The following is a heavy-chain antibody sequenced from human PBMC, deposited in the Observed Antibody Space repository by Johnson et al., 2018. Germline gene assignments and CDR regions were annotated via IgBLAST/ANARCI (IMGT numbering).Heavy chain of an antibody. CDR1: RFTFSNYW. Sequence: VQLQESGGGLVQPGGSLRLCCAASRFTFSNYWMHWVRQAPGKGLVWVSRINTAGSSTRYADSVKGRFTISRDNAKNTLYLQMNSLRAEDTAGYYCASGGVFFGELFPQYWGQGTLVTVSS. D-gene: IGHD3-10*01. CDR2: INTAGSST. J-gene: IGHJ4*02. CDR3: ASGGVFFGELFPQY. V-gene: IGHV3-74*01.